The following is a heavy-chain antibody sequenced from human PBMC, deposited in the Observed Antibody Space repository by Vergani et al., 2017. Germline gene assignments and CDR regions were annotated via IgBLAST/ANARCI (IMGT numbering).Heavy chain of an antibody. V-gene: IGHV3-7*03. J-gene: IGHJ4*02. CDR3: ASGSRWIQLWHGENFDY. Sequence: AASGFTFSSYWMSWVRQAPGKGLEWVANIKQDGSEKDYVDSVKGRFTISRDNAKNSLYLQMNSLRAEDTAVYYCASGSRWIQLWHGENFDYWGQGTLVTVSS. D-gene: IGHD5-18*01. CDR1: GFTFSSYW. CDR2: IKQDGSEK.